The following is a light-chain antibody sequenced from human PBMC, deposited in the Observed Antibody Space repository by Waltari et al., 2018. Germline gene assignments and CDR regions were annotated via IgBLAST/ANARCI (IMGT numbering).Light chain of an antibody. CDR1: SSDVGSYNL. Sequence: QSALTQPASVSGPPGQSITISCTGTSSDVGSYNLVSWYQQHPGKAPKLMSYEDNKRPSGVFNRFAGSKSGNTASLTISGLQAEDEADYYCCSYAGSAIWVFGGGTKLTVL. V-gene: IGLV2-23*01. CDR2: EDN. J-gene: IGLJ3*02. CDR3: CSYAGSAIWV.